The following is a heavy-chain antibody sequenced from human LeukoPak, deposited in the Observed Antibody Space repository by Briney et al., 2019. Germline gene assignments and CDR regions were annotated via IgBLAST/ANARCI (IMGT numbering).Heavy chain of an antibody. D-gene: IGHD1-26*01. J-gene: IGHJ4*02. V-gene: IGHV3-21*01. CDR3: ASGTIVGARGADN. CDR1: GFTFSSYS. CDR2: ISSSSSYI. Sequence: GRSLRLSCAASGFTFSSYSMNWVRQAPGKGLEWVSSISSSSSYIYYADSVKGRFTISRDNANNLLYLQMNSLRAEDTAVYYCASGTIVGARGADNWGQGTLVSVSS.